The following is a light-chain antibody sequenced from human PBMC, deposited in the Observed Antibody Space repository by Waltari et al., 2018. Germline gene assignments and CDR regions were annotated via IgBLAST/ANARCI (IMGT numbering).Light chain of an antibody. J-gene: IGLJ3*02. Sequence: QSALTQPRSVSGSPGQSVTISCTGTSSDVGGYNSVSWYQQHSGKAPNHMVYDVSKRPPGGPDCSSGSKSGNTASLTVSGLQAADEADYCYCSDEGSPWVFGGGTKVTVL. V-gene: IGLV2-11*01. CDR1: SSDVGGYNS. CDR3: CSDEGSPWV. CDR2: DVS.